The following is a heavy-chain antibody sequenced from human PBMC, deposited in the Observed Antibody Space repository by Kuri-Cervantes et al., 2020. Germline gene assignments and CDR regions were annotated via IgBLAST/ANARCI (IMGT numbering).Heavy chain of an antibody. J-gene: IGHJ4*02. CDR3: ARRDYYFDY. Sequence: GSLRLSCAVYGGSFSGYYWSWIRQPPGKGLEWIGYIYHSGSTYYNPSLKSRVTISVDRSKNQFSLKLSSVTAADTAVYYCARRDYYFDYWGQGTLVTVSS. CDR2: IYHSGST. V-gene: IGHV4-34*01. CDR1: GGSFSGYY.